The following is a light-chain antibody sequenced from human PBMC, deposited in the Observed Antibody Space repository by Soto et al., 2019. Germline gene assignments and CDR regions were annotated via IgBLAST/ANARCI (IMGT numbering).Light chain of an antibody. CDR3: QQYGSSPRT. J-gene: IGKJ1*01. Sequence: EIVLTQSPGTRSLSPGERATLSCRASQSVDSKYLAVYQQTPGQAARLLIDGASSRATGIPDRFSGSGSGTDFTLTISRLEPEDFAVYYCQQYGSSPRTFGQGTKV. CDR2: GAS. CDR1: QSVDSKY. V-gene: IGKV3-20*01.